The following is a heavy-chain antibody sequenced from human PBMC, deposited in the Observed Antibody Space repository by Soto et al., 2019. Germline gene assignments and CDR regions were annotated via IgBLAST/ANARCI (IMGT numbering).Heavy chain of an antibody. J-gene: IGHJ4*02. D-gene: IGHD3-9*01. CDR2: IYYSGST. V-gene: IGHV4-39*01. Sequence: SXTLSLTCTVSGGSISSSSYYWGWIRQPPGKGLERIGSIYYSGSTYYNPSLKSRVTISVDTSKNQFSLKLSSVTAAHTAVYYCANLDLNYDILTGYFDYWGQGTLVTVSS. CDR1: GGSISSSSYY. CDR3: ANLDLNYDILTGYFDY.